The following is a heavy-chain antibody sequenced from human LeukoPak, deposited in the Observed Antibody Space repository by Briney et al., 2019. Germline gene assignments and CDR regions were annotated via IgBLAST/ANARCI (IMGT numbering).Heavy chain of an antibody. CDR3: ARRRLPRAPFDY. CDR2: IYSSGST. V-gene: IGHV4-39*01. D-gene: IGHD6-25*01. CDR1: GASISSSNYY. J-gene: IGHJ4*02. Sequence: PSGTLSLTCAVSGASISSSNYYWGWIRQPPGKTLEWIGSIYSSGSTYYNPSLKSRVIIMIDTPKNHFSLTLSSVTAADTAVYYCARRRLPRAPFDYWGQGTLVTVSS.